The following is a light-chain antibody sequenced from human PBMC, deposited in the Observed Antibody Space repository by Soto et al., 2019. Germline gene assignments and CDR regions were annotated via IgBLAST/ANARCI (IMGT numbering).Light chain of an antibody. CDR2: GAS. V-gene: IGKV3-20*01. CDR1: QSVSSNY. J-gene: IGKJ1*01. CDR3: QQYGSSTWT. Sequence: EIVLTQSPGTLSLSPGERATLSCRASQSVSSNYLAWYQQKPGQAPRLLIYGASSRATGIPDRFSGSESGTDFTLTISRLEPEDLEVYYCQQYGSSTWTFGQGTKVEIK.